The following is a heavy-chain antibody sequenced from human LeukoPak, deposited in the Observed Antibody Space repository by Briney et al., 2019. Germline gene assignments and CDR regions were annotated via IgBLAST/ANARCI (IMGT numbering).Heavy chain of an antibody. Sequence: GGSLRLSCSASGFTFSSYAMHWVRQAPGKGLEYFSAISSTGGSTYYADSVKGRFTISRDNSKNTLYLQMSSLRAEDISVYYCVKAPRTTVVGFDIWGQGTMVTVSS. J-gene: IGHJ3*02. D-gene: IGHD4-11*01. CDR1: GFTFSSYA. CDR2: ISSTGGST. V-gene: IGHV3-64D*09. CDR3: VKAPRTTVVGFDI.